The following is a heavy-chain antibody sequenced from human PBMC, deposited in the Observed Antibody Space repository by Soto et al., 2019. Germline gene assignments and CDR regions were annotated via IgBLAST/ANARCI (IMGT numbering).Heavy chain of an antibody. D-gene: IGHD3-10*01. Sequence: SVKVSCKASGGTFSSYAISWVRQAPGQGLEWMGGIIPIFGTANYAQKFQGRVTITADESTSTAYMELSSLRSEDTAVYYCARWELKSRWGLLDYYYYYGMDVWGQGTTVTVSS. V-gene: IGHV1-69*13. CDR1: GGTFSSYA. J-gene: IGHJ6*02. CDR3: ARWELKSRWGLLDYYYYYGMDV. CDR2: IIPIFGTA.